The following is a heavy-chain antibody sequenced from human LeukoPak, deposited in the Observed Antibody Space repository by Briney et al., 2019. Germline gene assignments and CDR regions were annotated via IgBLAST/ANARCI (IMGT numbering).Heavy chain of an antibody. CDR2: IYYSGST. V-gene: IGHV4-59*08. Sequence: PSETLSLTCTVSGGSISSYSWSWIRQPPGKGLEWIGYIYYSGSTSSNPSLRSRLTISGDTSKNQFSLKLSSVTAADTAVYYCARHYSSSDCFDPWGQGTLVTVSS. D-gene: IGHD6-6*01. J-gene: IGHJ5*02. CDR1: GGSISSYS. CDR3: ARHYSSSDCFDP.